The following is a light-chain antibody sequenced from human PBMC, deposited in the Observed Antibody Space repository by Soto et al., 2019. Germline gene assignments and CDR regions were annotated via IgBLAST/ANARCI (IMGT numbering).Light chain of an antibody. CDR3: ISYTRSSTLDVV. Sequence: QSALTQPACVSGSPGQSITISCTGTSSDVGGYNYVSWYQQHPGKAPKLMIYDVSNRPSGVSNRFSGSKSGNTASLTISGLQAEDEADYYCISYTRSSTLDVVFGGGTKLTVL. CDR1: SSDVGGYNY. V-gene: IGLV2-14*01. CDR2: DVS. J-gene: IGLJ2*01.